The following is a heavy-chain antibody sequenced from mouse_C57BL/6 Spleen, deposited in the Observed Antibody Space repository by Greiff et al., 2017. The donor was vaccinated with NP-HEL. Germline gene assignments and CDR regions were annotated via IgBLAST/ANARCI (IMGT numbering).Heavy chain of an antibody. J-gene: IGHJ2*01. CDR2: IYPSDGET. V-gene: IGHV1-61*01. CDR1: GYTFTSYW. CDR3: AKGVDYDYDGGYFDY. Sequence: VQLQQPGAELVRPGSSVKLSCKASGYTFTSYWMDWVKQRPGQGLEWIGNIYPSDGETHYNQKFKDKATLTVDKSSSTAYMQLSSLTSEDSAVYYCAKGVDYDYDGGYFDYWGQGTPVTVSS. D-gene: IGHD2-4*01.